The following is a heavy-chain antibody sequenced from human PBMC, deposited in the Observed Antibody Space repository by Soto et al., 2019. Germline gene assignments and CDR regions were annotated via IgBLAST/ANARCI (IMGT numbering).Heavy chain of an antibody. CDR2: INSDGSST. Sequence: GVSLRLSCSSSGFTFISYWMHWVRQAPGKGLVWVSRINSDGSSTSYADSVKGRFTISRDNAKNTLYLQMNSLRAEDTAVYYCARESSAQYYYDGMDVSGQGTTVT. D-gene: IGHD6-6*01. J-gene: IGHJ6*02. CDR3: ARESSAQYYYDGMDV. CDR1: GFTFISYW. V-gene: IGHV3-74*01.